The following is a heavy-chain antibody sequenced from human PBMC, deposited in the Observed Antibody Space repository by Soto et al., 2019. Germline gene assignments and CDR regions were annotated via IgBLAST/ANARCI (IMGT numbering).Heavy chain of an antibody. CDR3: ARSALGYCSGGSGYNHFGP. D-gene: IGHD2-15*01. V-gene: IGHV4-39*01. J-gene: IGHJ5*02. CDR2: IYYSGST. Sequence: QLQLQESGPGLVKPSETLSLTCTVSGGSISSSSYYWGWIRQPPGKGLEWIGSIYYSGSTYYNPSLKSRVTISVDTAKNQFSLKLSSVTAADTAVYYCARSALGYCSGGSGYNHFGPWGQGTLVTVSS. CDR1: GGSISSSSYY.